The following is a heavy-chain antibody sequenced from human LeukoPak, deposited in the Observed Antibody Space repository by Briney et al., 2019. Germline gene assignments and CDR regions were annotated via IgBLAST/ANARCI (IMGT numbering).Heavy chain of an antibody. D-gene: IGHD1-26*01. CDR3: ARHEYSGSYYGLSWFDP. CDR2: MYYSVST. J-gene: IGHJ5*02. V-gene: IGHV4-39*01. CDR1: DGSIRSSGYY. Sequence: SETLSLTCTVSDGSIRSSGYYWCWIRQPPGKGLGWIASMYYSVSTYYNPSLKSRVTISVDTSKNQPSLKLSSLTAADTAVYYCARHEYSGSYYGLSWFDPWGQGTLVTVSS.